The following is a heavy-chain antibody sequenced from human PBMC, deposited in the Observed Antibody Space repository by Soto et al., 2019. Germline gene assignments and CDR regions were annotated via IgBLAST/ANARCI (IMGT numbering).Heavy chain of an antibody. CDR2: ISYDGSNK. Sequence: HPGGSLRLSCAASGFTFSSYAMHWVRQAPGKGLEWVAVISYDGSNKYYADSVKGRFTISRDNSKNTLYLQMNSLRAEDTAVYYCARDYPYGDYYRYYYYYGMDVWGQGTTVTVSS. D-gene: IGHD4-17*01. V-gene: IGHV3-30-3*01. CDR3: ARDYPYGDYYRYYYYYGMDV. CDR1: GFTFSSYA. J-gene: IGHJ6*02.